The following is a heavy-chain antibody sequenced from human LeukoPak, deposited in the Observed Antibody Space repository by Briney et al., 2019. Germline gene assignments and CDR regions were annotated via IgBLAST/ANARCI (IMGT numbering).Heavy chain of an antibody. D-gene: IGHD6-13*01. J-gene: IGHJ4*02. CDR2: ISYDGSNK. CDR1: GFTFSSYA. V-gene: IGHV3-30-3*01. Sequence: GGSLRLSCAASGFTFSSYAMHWVRQAPGKGLEWVAVISYDGSNKYYADSVKGRFTISRDNSKNTLYLQMNSLRAEDTAVYYCAKGGGRGGSRYSSSWYGGSCFDYWGQGTLVTVSS. CDR3: AKGGGRGGSRYSSSWYGGSCFDY.